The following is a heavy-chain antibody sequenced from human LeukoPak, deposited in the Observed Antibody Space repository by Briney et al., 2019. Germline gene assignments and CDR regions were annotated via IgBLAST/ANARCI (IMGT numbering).Heavy chain of an antibody. Sequence: SETLSLTCTVSGGSISSYYWSWIRQPPGKGLEWIGYIYYSGSTNHNPSLKSRATISVDTSKNQFSLKLSSVTAADTAVYYCARAASTGYYYYYMDVWGKGTTVTVSS. CDR2: IYYSGST. CDR3: ARAASTGYYYYYMDV. V-gene: IGHV4-59*01. CDR1: GGSISSYY. J-gene: IGHJ6*03. D-gene: IGHD1-14*01.